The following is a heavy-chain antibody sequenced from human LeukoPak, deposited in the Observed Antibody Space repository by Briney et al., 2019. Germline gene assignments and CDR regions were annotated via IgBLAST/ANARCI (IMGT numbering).Heavy chain of an antibody. J-gene: IGHJ4*02. CDR3: ARDLGSGWYVTATNYFDY. CDR1: GFTFSSYA. CDR2: ISYDGSNK. V-gene: IGHV3-30-3*01. Sequence: GGSLRLSCAASGFTFSSYAMHWVRQAPGKGLEWVAVISYDGSNKYYADSVKGRITISRDNSKNTLYLQMNSLRAEDTAVYYCARDLGSGWYVTATNYFDYWGQGTLVTVSS. D-gene: IGHD6-19*01.